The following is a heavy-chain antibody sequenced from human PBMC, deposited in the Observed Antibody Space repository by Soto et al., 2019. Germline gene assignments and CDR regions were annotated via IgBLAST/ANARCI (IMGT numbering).Heavy chain of an antibody. CDR3: TSQRDYYDSSGYHLL. CDR1: GFTFSGSA. CDR2: IRSKANSYAT. J-gene: IGHJ4*02. Sequence: EVQLLESGGGLVQPGGSLKLSCAASGFTFSGSAMHWVRQASGKGLEWVGRIRSKANSYATAYAASVKGRFTISRDDSKNTAYLQMNSLKTEDTAVYYCTSQRDYYDSSGYHLLWGQGTLVTVSS. D-gene: IGHD3-22*01. V-gene: IGHV3-73*01.